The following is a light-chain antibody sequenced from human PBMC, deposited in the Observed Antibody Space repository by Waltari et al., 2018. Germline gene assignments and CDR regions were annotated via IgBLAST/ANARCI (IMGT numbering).Light chain of an antibody. Sequence: EIVLTQSPATLSLSPGETATLSCRASQSVTNNYLAWYQQRPGQPPRLLISDASSRATGIPDRFSGSGSGTDFTLAISRLGPEDFAVYYCQQYGGSPPTTFGQGTRLEI. J-gene: IGKJ5*01. CDR2: DAS. CDR3: QQYGGSPPTT. CDR1: QSVTNNY. V-gene: IGKV3-20*01.